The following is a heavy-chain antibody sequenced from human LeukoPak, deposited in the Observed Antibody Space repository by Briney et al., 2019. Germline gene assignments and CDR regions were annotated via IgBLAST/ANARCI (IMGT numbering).Heavy chain of an antibody. V-gene: IGHV4-59*13. Sequence: SETLSLTCTVSGGSISSYYWSWIRQPPGKGLEWIGYIYYSGSTNYNPSLKSRVTISVDTSKNQFSLKLSSVTAADTAVYYCARDLSGHWTYDYWGQGTLVTVSS. CDR1: GGSISSYY. D-gene: IGHD1-1*01. CDR3: ARDLSGHWTYDY. CDR2: IYYSGST. J-gene: IGHJ4*01.